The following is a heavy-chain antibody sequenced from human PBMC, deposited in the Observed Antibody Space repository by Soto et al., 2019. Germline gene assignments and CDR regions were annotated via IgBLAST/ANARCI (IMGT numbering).Heavy chain of an antibody. CDR3: ARDADYYDSSGCFDY. D-gene: IGHD3-22*01. Sequence: ASVKVSCKASGYTFTSYGISWVRQAPGQGLEWMGWISAYNGNTSYAQKLQGRVTMTTDTSTSTAYMELRSLRSDDTDVYYCARDADYYDSSGCFDYWVHGTLVTVSS. V-gene: IGHV1-18*04. J-gene: IGHJ4*01. CDR2: ISAYNGNT. CDR1: GYTFTSYG.